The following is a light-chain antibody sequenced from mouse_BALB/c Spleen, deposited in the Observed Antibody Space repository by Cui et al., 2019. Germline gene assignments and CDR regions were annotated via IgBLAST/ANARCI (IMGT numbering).Light chain of an antibody. Sequence: DSVISLYPPSLALAVAEKVVMSCKSSQGLSNSSNEKNYLAEYQQKPGQSLKLLIYWASTRECGVAGRFRGSGSGTDLTLTISSVKDEDLAVYYCQQYHSYPLTFGAGTKLELK. V-gene: IGKV8-30*01. CDR1: QGLSNSSNEKNY. J-gene: IGKJ5*01. CDR2: WAS. CDR3: QQYHSYPLT.